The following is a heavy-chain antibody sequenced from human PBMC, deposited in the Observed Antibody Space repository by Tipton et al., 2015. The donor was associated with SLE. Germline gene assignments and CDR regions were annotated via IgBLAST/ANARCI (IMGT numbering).Heavy chain of an antibody. D-gene: IGHD2-8*02. CDR1: GGSFSGYF. V-gene: IGHV4-34*01. CDR2: INHIGRT. J-gene: IGHJ6*02. Sequence: TLSLTCAVYGGSFSGYFWSWIRQPPGKGLEWIGEINHIGRTNYKSSLKSRLTISVDPSKNQFSLKLRSVTAADRAVYYCARGAYCTGGVCHPLDVWGHGTTVTVSS. CDR3: ARGAYCTGGVCHPLDV.